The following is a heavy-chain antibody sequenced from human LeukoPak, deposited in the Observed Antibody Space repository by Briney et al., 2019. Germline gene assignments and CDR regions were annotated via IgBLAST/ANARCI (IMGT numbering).Heavy chain of an antibody. V-gene: IGHV1-18*01. J-gene: IGHJ4*02. CDR2: ISGYNGNC. D-gene: IGHD2-15*01. CDR3: ARDRAAEYFDF. Sequence: ASVKVSCKTSGYSFRNYGVAWVRQAPGQGLEWMGWISGYNGNCNYAQKLQGRFTLTTDASTNTVYMGLRGLRSDDTAMYYCARDRAAEYFDFWGQGTLVTVS. CDR1: GYSFRNYG.